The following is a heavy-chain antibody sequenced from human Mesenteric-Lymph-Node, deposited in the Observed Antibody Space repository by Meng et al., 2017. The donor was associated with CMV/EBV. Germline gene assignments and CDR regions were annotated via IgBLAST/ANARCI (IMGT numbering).Heavy chain of an antibody. CDR3: ARGRTSNFDF. Sequence: SETLSLTCTVSGGSISSSSHYWGWIRQPPGKGLEWIGSIYYSGHSYYNPSLNSRVTISVDTSKSQFSLKLSSVSPADTAVYYCARGRTSNFDFWGQGTLVTVSS. CDR2: IYYSGHS. D-gene: IGHD3-3*02. CDR1: GGSISSSSHY. J-gene: IGHJ4*02. V-gene: IGHV4-39*07.